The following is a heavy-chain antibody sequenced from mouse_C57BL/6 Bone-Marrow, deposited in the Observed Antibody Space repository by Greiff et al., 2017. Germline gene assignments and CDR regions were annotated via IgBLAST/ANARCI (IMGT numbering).Heavy chain of an antibody. Sequence: QVQLQQSGAELVRPGASVTLSCKASGYTFTDYEMHWVKQTPVHGLEWIGAIDPETGGTAYNQKFKGKAILTADKSSSTAYMELRSLTSEDSAVYYCTREPCYYYGSSRTWYFDVWGTGTTVTVSS. CDR1: GYTFTDYE. CDR3: TREPCYYYGSSRTWYFDV. CDR2: IDPETGGT. V-gene: IGHV1-15*01. D-gene: IGHD1-1*01. J-gene: IGHJ1*03.